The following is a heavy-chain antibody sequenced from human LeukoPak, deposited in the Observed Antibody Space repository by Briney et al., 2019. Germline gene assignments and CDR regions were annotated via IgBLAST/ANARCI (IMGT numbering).Heavy chain of an antibody. J-gene: IGHJ4*02. CDR1: GGSISSSSYY. CDR3: ARDQLSIVVVTAILDY. CDR2: IYHSGST. D-gene: IGHD2-21*02. Sequence: SETLSLTCTVSGGSISSSSYYWGWLRQPPGTGLEWFGSIYHSGSTYYNPSLKSRVTISVDTSKNQFSLKLSSVTAADTAVYYCARDQLSIVVVTAILDYWGQGTLVTVSS. V-gene: IGHV4-39*07.